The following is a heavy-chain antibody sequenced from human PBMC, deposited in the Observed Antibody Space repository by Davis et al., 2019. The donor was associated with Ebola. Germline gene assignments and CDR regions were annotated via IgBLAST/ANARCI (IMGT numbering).Heavy chain of an antibody. CDR1: GYSFTSYW. Sequence: WGSLRLSCKGSGYSFTSYWISWVRQMPGKGLEWMARIDPSDSYTNYSPSFQGHVTIPAYKSLSTAYLQWSSLKASDTAMYYCARLDYFDTSGYYKPLFYWGQGALVTVSS. CDR3: ARLDYFDTSGYYKPLFY. V-gene: IGHV5-10-1*01. CDR2: IDPSDSYT. J-gene: IGHJ4*02. D-gene: IGHD3-22*01.